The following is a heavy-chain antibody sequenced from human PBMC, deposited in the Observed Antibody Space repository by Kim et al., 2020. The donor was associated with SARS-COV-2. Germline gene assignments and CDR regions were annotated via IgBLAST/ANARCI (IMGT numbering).Heavy chain of an antibody. CDR2: IFGSGHGT. J-gene: IGHJ2*01. CDR3: AKNVHLTSVTFVWYFDL. CDR1: RFTFSSSA. Sequence: GGSLRLSCVGSRFTFSSSAMTWVRQPPGKGLEWVSTIFGSGHGTYYSSSVRGRFIVSRDNSKNTLYLQMENLRADDTAIYYCAKNVHLTSVTFVWYFDLWGRGTSVTVSS. V-gene: IGHV3-23*01. D-gene: IGHD2-2*01.